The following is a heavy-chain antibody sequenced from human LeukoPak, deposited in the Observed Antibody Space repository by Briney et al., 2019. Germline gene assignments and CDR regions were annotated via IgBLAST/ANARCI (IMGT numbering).Heavy chain of an antibody. CDR2: IYYSGST. J-gene: IGHJ3*02. D-gene: IGHD1-26*01. CDR3: ARHRSGSYWRAFDI. Sequence: SETLSLTCTVSGGSISGYYWSWIRQPPGKGLEWIGYIYYSGSTNYNPSLKSRVTISVDTSKNQFSLKLSSVTAADTAVYFCARHRSGSYWRAFDIWGQGTMVTVSS. V-gene: IGHV4-59*08. CDR1: GGSISGYY.